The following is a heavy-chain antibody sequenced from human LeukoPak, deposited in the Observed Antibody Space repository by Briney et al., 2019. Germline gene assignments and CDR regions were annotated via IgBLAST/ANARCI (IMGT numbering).Heavy chain of an antibody. CDR3: ARSRSGTTAMVPPGVAFDI. J-gene: IGHJ3*02. V-gene: IGHV4-61*01. D-gene: IGHD5-18*01. CDR1: GGSISSSSYY. CDR2: IYYSGST. Sequence: SETLSLTCTVSGGSISSSSYYWSWIRQPPGKGLEWIGYIYYSGSTNYNPSLKSRVTISVDTSKNQFSLKLSSVTAADTAVYYCARSRSGTTAMVPPGVAFDIWGQGTMVTVSS.